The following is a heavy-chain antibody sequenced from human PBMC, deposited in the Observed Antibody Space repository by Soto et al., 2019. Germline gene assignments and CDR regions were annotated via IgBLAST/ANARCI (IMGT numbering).Heavy chain of an antibody. J-gene: IGHJ6*02. Sequence: GGSLRLSCAASGFTFSSYGMHWVRQAPGKGLEWVAVISYDGSNKYYADSVKGRFTISRDNSKNTLYLQMNSLRAEDTAVYYCAKMRDIVVVPAAIRAYGMDVWGQGTTVTVSS. CDR2: ISYDGSNK. V-gene: IGHV3-30*18. D-gene: IGHD2-2*02. CDR1: GFTFSSYG. CDR3: AKMRDIVVVPAAIRAYGMDV.